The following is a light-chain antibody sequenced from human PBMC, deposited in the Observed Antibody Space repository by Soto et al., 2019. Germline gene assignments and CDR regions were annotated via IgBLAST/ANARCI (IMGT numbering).Light chain of an antibody. CDR2: AAS. V-gene: IGKV3D-15*01. J-gene: IGKJ1*01. CDR1: QSVRTD. CDR3: HQYDSWT. Sequence: EIVMTQSPATLSVSPGERATLSCRASQSVRTDLAWYQQKPGQPPRLLIYAASTRVTGIPARFSGSGSGTDFTLTLSSLEPEDFAVYYCHQYDSWTFGQGTKVDIK.